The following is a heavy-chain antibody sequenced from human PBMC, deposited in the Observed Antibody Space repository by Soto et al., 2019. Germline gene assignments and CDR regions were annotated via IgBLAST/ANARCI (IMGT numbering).Heavy chain of an antibody. CDR2: ISAYNGNT. CDR1: GYTFTSYG. D-gene: IGHD3-9*01. Sequence: ASVKVSCKASGYTFTSYGISWVRQAPGQGLEWMGWISAYNGNTNYAQKLQGRVTVTTGTSTSTAYMELRSLRSDDTAVYYCVRDTDIYYDILTGYYRPHYYYYYGMDVWGQGTTVTVSS. J-gene: IGHJ6*02. CDR3: VRDTDIYYDILTGYYRPHYYYYYGMDV. V-gene: IGHV1-18*01.